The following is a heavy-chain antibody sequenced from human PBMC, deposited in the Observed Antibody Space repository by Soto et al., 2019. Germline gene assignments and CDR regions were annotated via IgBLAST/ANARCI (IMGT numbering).Heavy chain of an antibody. CDR3: ARDAIQAGYYSYYFDY. CDR2: IYYSGST. CDR1: GGSISSGDYY. V-gene: IGHV4-30-4*01. J-gene: IGHJ4*02. Sequence: QVQLQESGPGLVEPSQTLSLTCTVSGGSISSGDYYWSWIRQPPGKGLEWIGYIYYSGSTYYNPSLKSRVTISVDASKNHCCMQPRSVTAADTAFYYRARDAIQAGYYSYYFDYWGQETLVTVSS. D-gene: IGHD3-22*01.